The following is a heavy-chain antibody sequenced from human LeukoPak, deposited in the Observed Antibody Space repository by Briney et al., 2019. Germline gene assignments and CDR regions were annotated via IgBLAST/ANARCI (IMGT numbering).Heavy chain of an antibody. CDR3: ARGGGAAARSGWFDP. Sequence: SETLSLTCTVSGGSISSYYWSWIRQPPGKGLEWIGYIYYSGSTNYNPSLKSRVTISVDTSKNQFSLNLTSVTAAATAVYYCARGGGAAARSGWFDPWGEGTMVTVSS. D-gene: IGHD6-6*01. CDR2: IYYSGST. J-gene: IGHJ5*02. CDR1: GGSISSYY. V-gene: IGHV4-59*01.